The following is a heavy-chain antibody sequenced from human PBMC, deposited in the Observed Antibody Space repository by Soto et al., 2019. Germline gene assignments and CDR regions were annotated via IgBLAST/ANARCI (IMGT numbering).Heavy chain of an antibody. CDR1: GFTVSSKY. V-gene: IGHV3-66*01. CDR3: ARDDVLCDGGRCYGIPLDV. CDR2: IQSGGTT. Sequence: EVQLVESGGGLVQPGGSLRLSCAASGFTVSSKYMTWVRQAPGKGLEWVSLIQSGGTTYYADSVKGRFTISRNTSENTMHLQMDSMRVEDTAVYYCARDDVLCDGGRCYGIPLDVWGKGTPVSVCS. D-gene: IGHD2-15*01. J-gene: IGHJ6*04.